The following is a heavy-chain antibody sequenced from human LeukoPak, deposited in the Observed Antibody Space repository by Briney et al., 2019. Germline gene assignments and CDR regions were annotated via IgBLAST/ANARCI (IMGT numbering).Heavy chain of an antibody. CDR2: ISVYNGNT. V-gene: IGHV1-18*01. Sequence: ASVKVSCKASDYTFTSYGINWVRQAPGQGLEWMGWISVYNGNTNYAQKFQGRVIMTTDTLTTTAYMELMSLRSDDTAVYYCARFLIGGGSPHYFDYWGQGTLVTVSS. J-gene: IGHJ4*02. D-gene: IGHD2-15*01. CDR1: DYTFTSYG. CDR3: ARFLIGGGSPHYFDY.